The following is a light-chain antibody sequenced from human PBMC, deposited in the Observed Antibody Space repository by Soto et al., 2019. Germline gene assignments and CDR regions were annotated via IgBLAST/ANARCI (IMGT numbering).Light chain of an antibody. V-gene: IGLV2-8*01. Sequence: QSVLNQPPSASGSPGQAVTISCTGTSSDVGGYNYVSWYQQHPGKAPKLMIYEVSKRPSGVPDRFSGSKSGNTASLTVSGLQAEDEADYYCSSYVGSNNFVFGTGTKVTVL. CDR3: SSYVGSNNFV. CDR1: SSDVGGYNY. CDR2: EVS. J-gene: IGLJ1*01.